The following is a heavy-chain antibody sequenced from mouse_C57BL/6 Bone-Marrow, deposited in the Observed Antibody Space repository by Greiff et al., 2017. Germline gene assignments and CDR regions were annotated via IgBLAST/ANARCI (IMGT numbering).Heavy chain of an antibody. CDR3: ARKALYSWFAY. Sequence: EVQGVESGPVLVKPGASVKMSCKASGYTFTDYYMNWVKQSHGKSLEWIGVINPYNGGTSYNQKFKGKATLTVDKSSSTAYMELNSLTSEDSAVYYCARKALYSWFAYWGQGTLVTVSA. V-gene: IGHV1-19*01. CDR2: INPYNGGT. J-gene: IGHJ3*01. D-gene: IGHD2-1*01. CDR1: GYTFTDYY.